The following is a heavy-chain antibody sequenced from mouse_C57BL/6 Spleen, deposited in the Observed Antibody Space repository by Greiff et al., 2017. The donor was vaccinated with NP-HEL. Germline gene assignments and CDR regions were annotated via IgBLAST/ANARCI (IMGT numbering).Heavy chain of an antibody. CDR3: AREAYYSDYGYFDV. V-gene: IGHV5-17*01. CDR2: ISSGSSTI. CDR1: GFTFSDYG. Sequence: EVKLMESGGGLVKPGGSLKLSCAASGFTFSDYGMHWVRQAPEKGLEWVAYISSGSSTIYYADTVKGRFTISRDNAKNTLSLQMTSLRSGDTAMYYCAREAYYSDYGYFDVWGTGTTVTVSS. D-gene: IGHD2-12*01. J-gene: IGHJ1*03.